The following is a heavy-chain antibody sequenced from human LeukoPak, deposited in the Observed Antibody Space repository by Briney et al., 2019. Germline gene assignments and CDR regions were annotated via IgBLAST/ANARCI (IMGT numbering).Heavy chain of an antibody. J-gene: IGHJ6*02. D-gene: IGHD4-17*01. V-gene: IGHV3-43*02. CDR3: AKVIGVTTFYYYYGMDV. CDR2: ISGDGGST. CDR1: GFTFDDYA. Sequence: GGSLTLSCAASGFTFDDYAMHWVRQAPGKGLEWVSLISGDGGSTYYADSVKGRFTISRDNSKNSLYLQMNSLRTEDTALYYCAKVIGVTTFYYYYGMDVWGQGTTVTVSS.